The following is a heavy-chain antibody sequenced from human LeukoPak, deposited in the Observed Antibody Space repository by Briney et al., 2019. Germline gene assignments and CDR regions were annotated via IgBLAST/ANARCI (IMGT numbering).Heavy chain of an antibody. CDR2: ISSSSSYI. J-gene: IGHJ4*02. CDR1: GFTFSSYS. V-gene: IGHV3-21*01. D-gene: IGHD6-13*01. Sequence: GGSLRLSCAASGFTFSSYSMNWVRQAPGKGLEWVSSISSSSSYIYYADSVKGRFPISRDNAKSSLYLQMNSLRAEDTAVYYCARGSLKQHAKIYYFDYWGQGTLVTVSS. CDR3: ARGSLKQHAKIYYFDY.